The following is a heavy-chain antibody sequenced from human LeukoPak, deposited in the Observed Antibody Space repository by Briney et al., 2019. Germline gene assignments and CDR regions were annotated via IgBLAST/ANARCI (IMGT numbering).Heavy chain of an antibody. CDR3: ARDPQITMIVVASTRLDY. Sequence: ASVKVSCKASGYTFTSYGISWVRQAPGQGLEWMGWISAYNGNTNYAQKLQGRDTVTTDTFTSTVYMELRSLRSDDTAVYYCARDPQITMIVVASTRLDYWGQGTLVTVST. V-gene: IGHV1-18*01. CDR2: ISAYNGNT. D-gene: IGHD3-22*01. J-gene: IGHJ4*02. CDR1: GYTFTSYG.